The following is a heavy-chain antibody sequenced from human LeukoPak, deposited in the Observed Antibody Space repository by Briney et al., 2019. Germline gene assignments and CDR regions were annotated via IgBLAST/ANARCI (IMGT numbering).Heavy chain of an antibody. CDR1: GDSVSSNSAA. D-gene: IGHD2-21*02. J-gene: IGHJ6*02. CDR3: ATGAYCGGDCYLYGMDV. V-gene: IGHV6-1*01. Sequence: SQTLSLTCVISGDSVSSNSAAWNWIRQSPSRGLEWLGRTYYRSKWYNDYAVSVKSRITINPDTSKNQFSLQLNSVTPEDTAVYYCATGAYCGGDCYLYGMDVWGQGTTFTVSS. CDR2: TYYRSKWYN.